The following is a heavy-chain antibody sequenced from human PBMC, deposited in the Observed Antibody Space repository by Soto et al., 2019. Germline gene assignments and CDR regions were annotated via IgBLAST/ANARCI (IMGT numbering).Heavy chain of an antibody. J-gene: IGHJ4*02. CDR3: ARLVVPAAMLLDY. CDR2: INWNGGST. Sequence: PGKGLEWVSGINWNGGSTGYADSVKGRFTISRDNAKNSLYLQMNSLRAEDTALYYCARLVVPAAMLLDYWGQGSLVTVSS. V-gene: IGHV3-20*03. D-gene: IGHD2-2*01.